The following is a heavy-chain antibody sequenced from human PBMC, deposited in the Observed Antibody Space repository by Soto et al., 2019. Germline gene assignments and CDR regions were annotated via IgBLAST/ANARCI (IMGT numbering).Heavy chain of an antibody. J-gene: IGHJ4*02. CDR1: GFTFSSYS. D-gene: IGHD6-19*01. CDR3: ARELGSSWNSSGWYTEGSVDY. Sequence: EVQLVESGGGLVQPGGSLRLSCAASGFTFSSYSMNWVRQAPGKGLEWVSYISSSSSTIYYADSVKGRFTISRDNAKNSLYLQMNSLRDEDTAVYYCARELGSSWNSSGWYTEGSVDYWGQGTLVTVSS. CDR2: ISSSSSTI. V-gene: IGHV3-48*02.